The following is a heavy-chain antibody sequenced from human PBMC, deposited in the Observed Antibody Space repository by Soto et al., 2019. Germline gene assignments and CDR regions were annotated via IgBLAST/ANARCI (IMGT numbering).Heavy chain of an antibody. CDR1: GFTFSSYA. CDR3: AKDIRRIAAAGEYYYYYYGMDV. CDR2: ISGSGGST. Sequence: GGSLRLSCAASGFTFSSYAMSWVRQAPGKGLEWVSAISGSGGSTYYADSVKGRFTISRDNSKNTLYLQMNSLRAEDTAVYYCAKDIRRIAAAGEYYYYYYGMDVWSQGTTVTVSS. D-gene: IGHD6-13*01. V-gene: IGHV3-23*01. J-gene: IGHJ6*02.